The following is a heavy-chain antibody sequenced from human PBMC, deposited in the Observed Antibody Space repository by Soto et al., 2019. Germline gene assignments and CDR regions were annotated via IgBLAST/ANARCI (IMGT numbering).Heavy chain of an antibody. CDR2: INHSGST. D-gene: IGHD3-22*01. J-gene: IGHJ5*02. CDR3: ARLRDSSGYYVPYNWFDP. Sequence: SETLSLTCAVYGGSFSGYYWSWIRQPPGKGLEWIGEINHSGSTNYNPSLKSRVTISVDTSKNQFSLKLSSVTAADTAVYYCARLRDSSGYYVPYNWFDPWGQGTLVTVS. CDR1: GGSFSGYY. V-gene: IGHV4-34*01.